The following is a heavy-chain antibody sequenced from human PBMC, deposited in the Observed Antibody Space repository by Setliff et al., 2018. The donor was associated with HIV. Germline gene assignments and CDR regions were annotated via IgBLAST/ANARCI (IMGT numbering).Heavy chain of an antibody. V-gene: IGHV1-46*01. D-gene: IGHD3-9*01. CDR1: GYTFSSYS. J-gene: IGHJ4*02. CDR3: ARDVDVYDILTGYHFDY. Sequence: ASVKVSCKASGYTFSSYSLHWVRQGPGQGLEWMGIITPSGGSRRYAQKFQGRLTMTRDMSTSTVHMDLSSLGPEDTAVYYCARDVDVYDILTGYHFDYWGQGTLVTVSS. CDR2: ITPSGGSR.